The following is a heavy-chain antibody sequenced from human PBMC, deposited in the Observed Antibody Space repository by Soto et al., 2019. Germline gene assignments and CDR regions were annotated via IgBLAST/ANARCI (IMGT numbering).Heavy chain of an antibody. V-gene: IGHV4-59*01. J-gene: IGHJ6*02. CDR2: IYYSGST. D-gene: IGHD2-21*02. CDR3: ARVGDYYYYYGMDV. CDR1: GGSISSYY. Sequence: SETLSLTCTVSGGSISSYYWSWIRQPPGKGLEWIGYIYYSGSTNYNPSLKSRVTISVDTSKNQFSLKLSSVTAADTAVYYCARVGDYYYYYGMDVWGQGTTVTVSS.